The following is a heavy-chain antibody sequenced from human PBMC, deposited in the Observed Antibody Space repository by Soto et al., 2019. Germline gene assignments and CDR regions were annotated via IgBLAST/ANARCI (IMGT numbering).Heavy chain of an antibody. D-gene: IGHD4-17*01. CDR3: ARDNYRGMLDF. CDR2: IFFSGNT. V-gene: IGHV4-31*03. CDR1: CCSILNVVQY. J-gene: IGHJ4*02. Sequence: SEALSLTCTVSCCSILNVVQYCTGIRQHPVKGLEWIGRIFFSGNTHYNTSLKSRLTFSLDTAKNQFSLKLTSVTAADTAIYYCARDNYRGMLDFWGQGTMVTVSS.